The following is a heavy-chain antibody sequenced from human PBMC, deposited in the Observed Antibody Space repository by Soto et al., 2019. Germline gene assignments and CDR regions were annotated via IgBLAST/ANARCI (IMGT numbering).Heavy chain of an antibody. CDR3: ARGGYSGDYYFDY. J-gene: IGHJ4*02. Sequence: PGESLKISCKGSGYNFNTYWIGWVRQMPGKGLEWMGIIYPGDSDTRYSPSFQGQVTISADKSITTAYLQWSSLKASDTAMYYCARGGYSGDYYFDYWGQGTLVTVS. D-gene: IGHD4-4*01. CDR1: GYNFNTYW. CDR2: IYPGDSDT. V-gene: IGHV5-51*01.